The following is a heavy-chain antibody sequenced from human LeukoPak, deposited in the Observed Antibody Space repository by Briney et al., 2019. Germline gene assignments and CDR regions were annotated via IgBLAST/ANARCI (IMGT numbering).Heavy chain of an antibody. CDR3: ARGGSSSWRARFDY. D-gene: IGHD6-13*01. CDR1: GASFSGYY. Sequence: SETLSLTCAVYGASFSGYYWSWIRQPPGKGLEWLGEINHSGSTNYNPSLKSRVTISVDTSKNQFSLKLSSVTAADTAVYYCARGGSSSWRARFDYWGQGTLVTVSS. V-gene: IGHV4-34*01. CDR2: INHSGST. J-gene: IGHJ4*02.